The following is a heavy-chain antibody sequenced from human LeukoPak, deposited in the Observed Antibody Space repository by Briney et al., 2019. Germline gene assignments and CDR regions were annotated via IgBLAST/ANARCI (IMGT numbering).Heavy chain of an antibody. V-gene: IGHV4-39*07. CDR1: GGSISSYY. Sequence: SETLSLTCTVSGGSISSYYWGWLRQPPGKGLEWIGSIYYSGSTYYNPSLKSRVTISVDTSKNQFSLKLSSVTAADTAVYYCARAFPPKRTSYYFDYWGQGTLVTVSS. J-gene: IGHJ4*02. CDR2: IYYSGST. D-gene: IGHD3-3*02. CDR3: ARAFPPKRTSYYFDY.